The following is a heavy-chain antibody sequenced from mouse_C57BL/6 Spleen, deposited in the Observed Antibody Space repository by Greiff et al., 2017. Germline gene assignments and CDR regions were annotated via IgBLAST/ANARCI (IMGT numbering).Heavy chain of an antibody. V-gene: IGHV3-6*01. J-gene: IGHJ3*01. CDR1: GYSITRGYY. CDR3: ARGGYDDPWFAY. CDR2: ISYDGSN. D-gene: IGHD2-2*01. Sequence: EVKLQESGPGLVKPSQSLSLTCSVTGYSITRGYYWNWIRQFPGNKLEWMGYISYDGSNNYNPSLKNRISITRDTSKNQFFLKLNSVTTEDTATYYCARGGYDDPWFAYWGQGTLVTVSA.